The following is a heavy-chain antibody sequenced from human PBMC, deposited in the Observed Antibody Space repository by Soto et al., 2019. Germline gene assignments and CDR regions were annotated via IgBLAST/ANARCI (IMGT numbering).Heavy chain of an antibody. CDR2: IYTSGTT. J-gene: IGHJ3*02. CDR1: GFTVSDKY. CDR3: ARDGFGRYDGSGSEAFDI. Sequence: EVQSVESGGDLVQPGGSLRLSCAASGFTVSDKYMNWVRQAPGKGLEWVSVIYTSGTTYYADSVKGRFTISRDNFKNTLYLQMSSLRAEDTAMYYCARDGFGRYDGSGSEAFDIWGQGTMVTVSS. V-gene: IGHV3-53*01. D-gene: IGHD3-10*01.